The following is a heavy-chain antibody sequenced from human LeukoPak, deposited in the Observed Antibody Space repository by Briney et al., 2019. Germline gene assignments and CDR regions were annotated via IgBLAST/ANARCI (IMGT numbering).Heavy chain of an antibody. CDR3: ARRERGSTVTTLFYYFDY. CDR1: RFPFRHLY. D-gene: IGHD4-11*01. J-gene: IGHJ4*02. Sequence: GDSLSLPCGASRFPFRHLYLRGITRARGRGWVGVSYMVRYTSYTNYADSVKGRFTISRDNAKNSLYLQMNSLRAEDTAVYYCARRERGSTVTTLFYYFDYWGQGTLVTV. CDR2: MVRYTSYT. V-gene: IGHV3-11*06.